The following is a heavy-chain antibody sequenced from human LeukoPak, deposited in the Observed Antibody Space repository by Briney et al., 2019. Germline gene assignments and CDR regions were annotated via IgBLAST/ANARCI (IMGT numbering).Heavy chain of an antibody. D-gene: IGHD2-15*01. Sequence: GGSLRLSCAASGFTFDDYAMHWVRQAPGKGLEWVSLISGDGGSTYYADSVKGRFTISRDNSKNSLYLQMNSLRTEDTALYYCAKAGDCSGGSCYFGGLDYWGQGTLVTVSS. CDR3: AKAGDCSGGSCYFGGLDY. CDR1: GFTFDDYA. V-gene: IGHV3-43*02. J-gene: IGHJ4*02. CDR2: ISGDGGST.